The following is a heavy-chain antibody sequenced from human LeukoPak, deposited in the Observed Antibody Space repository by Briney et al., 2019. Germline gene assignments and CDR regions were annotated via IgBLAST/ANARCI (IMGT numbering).Heavy chain of an antibody. CDR1: GGSISSYY. J-gene: IGHJ6*03. CDR2: IYTSGST. D-gene: IGHD4-11*01. Sequence: SETLSLTCTVSGGSISSYYWSWIRQPAGKGLEWIGRIYTSGSTNYNPSLKSRVTMSVDTSKNQFSLKLSSVTAADTAVYYSARCYSNFPVYYYYMDVWGKGTTVTVSS. V-gene: IGHV4-4*07. CDR3: ARCYSNFPVYYYYMDV.